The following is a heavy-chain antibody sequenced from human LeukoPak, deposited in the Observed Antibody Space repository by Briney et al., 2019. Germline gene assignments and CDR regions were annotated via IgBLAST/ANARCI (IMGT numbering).Heavy chain of an antibody. J-gene: IGHJ3*02. D-gene: IGHD3-22*01. V-gene: IGHV3-23*01. CDR3: AKLYYYDSSGYYYPPGAFDI. Sequence: GGSLRLSCAASGFTFSSYAMSWVRQAPGKGLEWVSAISGSGSSTYYADSVKGRFTISRDNSKNTLYLQMNSLRAEDTAVYYCAKLYYYDSSGYYYPPGAFDIWGQGTMVTVSS. CDR1: GFTFSSYA. CDR2: ISGSGSST.